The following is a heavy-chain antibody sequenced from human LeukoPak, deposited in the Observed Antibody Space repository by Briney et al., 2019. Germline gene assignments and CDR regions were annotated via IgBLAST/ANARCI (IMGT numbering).Heavy chain of an antibody. V-gene: IGHV3-33*01. Sequence: GGSLRLSCAASAFTFRSYGMHWVRQAPGKGLEWVAVIWHDGSNKYYADSVKGRFTISRDNAKNSLYLQMNSLRAEDTAVYYCARGSWYAPYWGQGTLVTVSS. J-gene: IGHJ4*02. CDR1: AFTFRSYG. CDR2: IWHDGSNK. CDR3: ARGSWYAPY. D-gene: IGHD3-10*01.